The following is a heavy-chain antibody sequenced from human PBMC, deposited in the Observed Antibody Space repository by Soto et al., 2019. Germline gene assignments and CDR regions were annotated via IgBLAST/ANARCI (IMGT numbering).Heavy chain of an antibody. CDR2: ISGSGGST. CDR1: GFTFSSYA. J-gene: IGHJ4*02. CDR3: AKDDAFYPLGYYYDSSGYYYWYY. D-gene: IGHD3-22*01. Sequence: GGSLRLSCAASGFTFSSYAMSWVRQAPGKGLEWVSAISGSGGSTYYADSVKGRFTISRDNSKNTLYLQMNSLRAEDTAVYYCAKDDAFYPLGYYYDSSGYYYWYYWGQGTLVTVSS. V-gene: IGHV3-23*01.